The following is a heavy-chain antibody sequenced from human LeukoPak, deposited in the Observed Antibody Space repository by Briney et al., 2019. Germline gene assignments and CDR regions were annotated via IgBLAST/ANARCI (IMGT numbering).Heavy chain of an antibody. J-gene: IGHJ5*02. CDR3: ARGEYKGFDP. V-gene: IGHV4-4*07. CDR1: GGSISGFY. CDR2: IYTSGYT. D-gene: IGHD2/OR15-2a*01. Sequence: SETLSLTCTVSGGSISGFYWSWIRQPAGKGLEWIGRIYTSGYTNYNPSLKSRVTMSVDTSKTQFSLKLSSVTAADTAVYYCARGEYKGFDPWGQGTLVTVSS.